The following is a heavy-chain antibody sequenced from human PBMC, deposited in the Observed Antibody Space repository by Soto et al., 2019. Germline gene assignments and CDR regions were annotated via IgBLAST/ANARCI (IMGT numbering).Heavy chain of an antibody. V-gene: IGHV3-74*01. CDR1: GFTFSSYW. D-gene: IGHD4-17*01. Sequence: EVELVESGGGLVQPGGSLRLSCAASGFTFSSYWMHWVRQAPGKGLVWVSRIKGDASNTDYADSVKGRFTIPRDNGKDPLYLQMNSLRAEDTAVYYCASDLNGVGYWGQGTLVTVSS. J-gene: IGHJ4*02. CDR3: ASDLNGVGY. CDR2: IKGDASNT.